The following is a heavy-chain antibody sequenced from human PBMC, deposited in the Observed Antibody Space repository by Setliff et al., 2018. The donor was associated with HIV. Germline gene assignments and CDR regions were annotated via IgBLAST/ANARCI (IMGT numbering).Heavy chain of an antibody. J-gene: IGHJ1*01. CDR1: GGSIVNYY. CDR2: MCHTEHGVTT. V-gene: IGHV4-59*01. D-gene: IGHD6-19*01. CDR3: ARDRGSGWYGYFQQ. Sequence: PSETLSLTCIVSGGSIVNYYWNWVRQSPGKGPEWIGNMCHTEHGVTTNQNPSLKSRIVMYLDRAKNEFSLSLFSATTADTAVYYCARDRGSGWYGYFQQWGQGSRVTVS.